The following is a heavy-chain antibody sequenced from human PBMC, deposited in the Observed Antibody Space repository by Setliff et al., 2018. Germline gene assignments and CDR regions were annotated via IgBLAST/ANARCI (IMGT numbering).Heavy chain of an antibody. CDR1: GYTFTAYD. CDR2: VNPNSGRT. J-gene: IGHJ6*03. Sequence: GASVKVSCKASGYTFTAYDIVWVRQATGQGLEWMGWVNPNSGRTGYPQKFQGRVTMTRNTSISTAYMELSSLRSEDTAVYFCARGALVLQFLEWLPRFYYMDVWGKGTTVTVSS. CDR3: ARGALVLQFLEWLPRFYYMDV. V-gene: IGHV1-8*02. D-gene: IGHD3-3*01.